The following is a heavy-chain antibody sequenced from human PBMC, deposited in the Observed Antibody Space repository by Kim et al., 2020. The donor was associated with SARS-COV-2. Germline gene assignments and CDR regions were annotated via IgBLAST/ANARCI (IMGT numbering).Heavy chain of an antibody. V-gene: IGHV7-4-1*02. CDR3: ARETHGGAFDF. CDR2: INTKTGKV. J-gene: IGHJ3*01. D-gene: IGHD3-10*01. Sequence: ASVKVSCKASGYSFITYAMHWERQAPGQGLEWMGWINTKTGKVTYAQDFTGRLVFSLDTSVSTAYLQVSSLQTEDTALYYCARETHGGAFDFWGQGTTVTVSS. CDR1: GYSFITYA.